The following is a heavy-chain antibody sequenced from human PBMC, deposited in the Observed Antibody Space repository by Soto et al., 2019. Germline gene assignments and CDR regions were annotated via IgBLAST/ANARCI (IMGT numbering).Heavy chain of an antibody. V-gene: IGHV4-59*08. CDR2: IYYSGST. D-gene: IGHD6-19*01. CDR1: GGSISSYY. J-gene: IGHJ5*02. CDR3: ARQRKGSIAVAGSWFDP. Sequence: QVQLQESGPGLVKPSETLSLTCTVSGGSISSYYWSWIRQPPGKGLEWIGYIYYSGSTNYNPSLKSRVTISVDTSKNQCSLKLSSVTAADTAVYYCARQRKGSIAVAGSWFDPWGQGTLVTVSS.